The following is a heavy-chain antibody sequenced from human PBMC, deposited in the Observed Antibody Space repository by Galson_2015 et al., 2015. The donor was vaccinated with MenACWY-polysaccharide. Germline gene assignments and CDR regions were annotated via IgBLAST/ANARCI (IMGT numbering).Heavy chain of an antibody. J-gene: IGHJ4*02. D-gene: IGHD3-3*01. CDR2: ISSSGTTI. Sequence: LRLSCAASGFTFSDYYMSWIRQAPGKGLEWVSSISSSGTTIYYADSVKGRFTISRDNAKNSLYLQMNSLRAEDTAVYYCARGFWSGTPFDYWGQGTLVTVSS. V-gene: IGHV3-11*01. CDR3: ARGFWSGTPFDY. CDR1: GFTFSDYY.